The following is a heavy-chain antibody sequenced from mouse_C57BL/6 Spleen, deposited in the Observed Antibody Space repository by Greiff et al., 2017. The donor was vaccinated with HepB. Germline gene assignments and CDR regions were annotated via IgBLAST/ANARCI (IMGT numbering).Heavy chain of an antibody. CDR1: GYTFTSYW. CDR2: IDPSNGGT. CDR3: ARDPYYDYDGGYAMDY. J-gene: IGHJ4*01. Sequence: QVQLQQPGTELVKPGASVKLSCKASGYTFTSYWMHWVKQRPGQGLEWIGNIDPSNGGTNYNETFKSKATLTVDKSSSTAYMQLSSLTSEDSAVYYCARDPYYDYDGGYAMDYWGQGTSVTVSS. V-gene: IGHV1-53*01. D-gene: IGHD2-4*01.